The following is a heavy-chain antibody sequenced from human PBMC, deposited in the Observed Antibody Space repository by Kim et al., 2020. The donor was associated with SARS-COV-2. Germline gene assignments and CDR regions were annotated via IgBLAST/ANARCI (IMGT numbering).Heavy chain of an antibody. CDR3: SRHQSGSQYAFDL. CDR2: IHSGGST. CDR1: GFSMSGSY. D-gene: IGHD3-10*01. Sequence: SETLSLTCTVSGFSMSGSYWSWIRQPQGQGLEWIGYIHSGGSTHYNPSLQSRVTISVETSKTQFSLKLRSVTAADTALYYCSRHQSGSQYAFDLWGQGT. V-gene: IGHV4-59*08. J-gene: IGHJ3*01.